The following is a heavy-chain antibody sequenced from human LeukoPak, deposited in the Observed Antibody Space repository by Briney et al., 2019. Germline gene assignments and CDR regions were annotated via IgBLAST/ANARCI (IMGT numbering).Heavy chain of an antibody. D-gene: IGHD6-13*01. CDR3: ATSRQPLDNWFDP. CDR2: IYHSGGT. CDR1: GDSINSSNW. Sequence: SETLSLTCAVSGDSINSSNWWSWVRQPPGKGLEWIGKIYHSGGTNYNPSLKSRVTISVDKSKNLFSLKVSSVTAADTALYYCATSRQPLDNWFDPWGQGTLVTVSS. J-gene: IGHJ5*02. V-gene: IGHV4-4*02.